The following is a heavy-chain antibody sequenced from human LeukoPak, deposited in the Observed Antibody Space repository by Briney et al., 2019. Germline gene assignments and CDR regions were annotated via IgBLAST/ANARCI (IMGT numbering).Heavy chain of an antibody. J-gene: IGHJ3*02. CDR2: IKNDGSST. Sequence: GALRLSFSAPGFTFHSYWVNWVRQTPGKEAVWVSRIKNDGSSTSYADSVRGRFTISRDNAKNTLYLQMNSLRVEDTAVYYCARDPHGVSGGPHDAFDMWGQGTMVTVSS. CDR3: ARDPHGVSGGPHDAFDM. CDR1: GFTFHSYW. D-gene: IGHD1-26*01. V-gene: IGHV3-74*01.